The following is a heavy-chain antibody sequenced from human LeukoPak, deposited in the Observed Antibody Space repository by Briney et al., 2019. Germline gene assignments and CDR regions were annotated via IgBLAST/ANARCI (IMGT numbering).Heavy chain of an antibody. V-gene: IGHV4-4*07. CDR1: GGSISSYY. CDR3: ARGGFYNYYDSSGYPNWFDP. D-gene: IGHD3-22*01. J-gene: IGHJ5*02. Sequence: SETLSPTCTVSGGSISSYYWSWIRQPAGKGLEWIGRIYTSGSTNYNPSLKSRVTMSVDTSKNQFSLKLSSVTAADTAVYYCARGGFYNYYDSSGYPNWFDPWGQGTLVTVSS. CDR2: IYTSGST.